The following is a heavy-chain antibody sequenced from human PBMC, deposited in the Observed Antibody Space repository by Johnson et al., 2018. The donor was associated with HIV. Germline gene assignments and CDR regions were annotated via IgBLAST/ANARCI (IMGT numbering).Heavy chain of an antibody. Sequence: VHLVESGGGLIQPGGSLRLSCAASGFTVSSNYMSWVRQAPGKGLEWVSVIYGGGSGGSTYYVDSVKGRFTISRDNSKNTLYLQMNSLRAEDTAVDYCARGVYSSSWYGAFDIWGQGTMVTVSS. J-gene: IGHJ3*02. V-gene: IGHV3-53*01. CDR3: ARGVYSSSWYGAFDI. CDR2: IYGGGSGGST. D-gene: IGHD6-13*01. CDR1: GFTVSSNY.